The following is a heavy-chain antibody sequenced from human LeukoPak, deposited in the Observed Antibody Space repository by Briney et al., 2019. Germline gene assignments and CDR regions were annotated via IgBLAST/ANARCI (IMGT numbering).Heavy chain of an antibody. CDR3: TRDLMDYDVSTGLHHYYMDV. CDR1: GFTFDDYA. Sequence: GGSLRLSCAASGFTFDDYAMHWVRQAPGKGLEWVSGISWNSGSIGYADSVKGRFTISRDNAKNSLYLQMDTLRVEDTAVYYCTRDLMDYDVSTGLHHYYMDVWGQGTTVTVSS. D-gene: IGHD3-9*01. CDR2: ISWNSGSI. J-gene: IGHJ6*02. V-gene: IGHV3-9*01.